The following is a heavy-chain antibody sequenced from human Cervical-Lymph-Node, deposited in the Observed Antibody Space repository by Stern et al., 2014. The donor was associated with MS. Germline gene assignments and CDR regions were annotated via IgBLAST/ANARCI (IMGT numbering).Heavy chain of an antibody. CDR2: INTKTGNP. CDR3: ATWGAGSSPPLFY. CDR1: GYNLTTYA. D-gene: IGHD6-6*01. V-gene: IGHV7-4-1*02. J-gene: IGHJ4*02. Sequence: HVQLVQSGSELKKPGASVKVSCKASGYNLTTYAINWVRQAPGQGLEWMGWINTKTGNPTFAQGFTGRFVFSLDTSINTAYLQISSLKAEDSAVYYCATWGAGSSPPLFYWGQGTLVTVSS.